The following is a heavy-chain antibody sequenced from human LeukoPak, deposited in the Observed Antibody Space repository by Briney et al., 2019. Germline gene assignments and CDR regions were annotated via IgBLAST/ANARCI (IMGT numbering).Heavy chain of an antibody. J-gene: IGHJ5*02. CDR1: GGSISSSSYY. CDR2: IYYSGST. Sequence: SETLSLTCTVSGGSISSSSYYWGWIRQPPGKGLEWIGSIYYSGSTYYNPSLKSRVTISVDTSKNQFSLKLSSVTAADTAVYYCARGIAAADNDNNNWFDPWGQGTLVTVSS. D-gene: IGHD6-13*01. CDR3: ARGIAAADNDNNNWFDP. V-gene: IGHV4-39*01.